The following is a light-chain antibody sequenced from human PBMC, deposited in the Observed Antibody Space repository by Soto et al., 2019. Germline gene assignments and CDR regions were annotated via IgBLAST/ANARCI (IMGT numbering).Light chain of an antibody. V-gene: IGKV3-15*01. Sequence: EIVMTQSPATLSVSPGERATLSCRASQSVSSNLAWYQQKPGQAPRLLIYGASTRATSIPARFSGSGSGTDFTLTISSLQSEDFSVYYCQQYNNWPFFTFGPGTKVDIK. J-gene: IGKJ3*01. CDR2: GAS. CDR3: QQYNNWPFFT. CDR1: QSVSSN.